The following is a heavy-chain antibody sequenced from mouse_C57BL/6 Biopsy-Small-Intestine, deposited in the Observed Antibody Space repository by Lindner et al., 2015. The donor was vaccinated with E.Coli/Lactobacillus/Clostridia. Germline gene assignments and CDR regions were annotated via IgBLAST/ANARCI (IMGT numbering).Heavy chain of an antibody. CDR3: ARAELMVRDHYYGMDV. D-gene: IGHD1-1*01. CDR1: GGTFSSYA. Sequence: SVKVSCKASGGTFSSYAISWVRQAPGQGLEWTGGIIPIFGTAHYAQKFQGRVTITADESTSTAYVELTSLRSEDTAVYYCARAELMVRDHYYGMDVWGQGTTVTVSS. V-gene: IGHV1-81*01. J-gene: IGHJ1*01. CDR2: IIPIFGTA.